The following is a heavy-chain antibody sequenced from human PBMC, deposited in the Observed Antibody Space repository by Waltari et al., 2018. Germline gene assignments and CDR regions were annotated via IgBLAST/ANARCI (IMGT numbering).Heavy chain of an antibody. V-gene: IGHV4-39*01. Sequence: QLQLQESGPGLVQPSETLSLTCTVSGGSISSSSYYWGWIRQPPGKGLEWIGSIYYSGSTYYNTSLKSRVTISVDTSKNQFSLKLSSVTAADTAVYYCATLPLTAFDIWGQGTMVTVSS. J-gene: IGHJ3*02. CDR3: ATLPLTAFDI. D-gene: IGHD2-2*01. CDR2: IYYSGST. CDR1: GGSISSSSYY.